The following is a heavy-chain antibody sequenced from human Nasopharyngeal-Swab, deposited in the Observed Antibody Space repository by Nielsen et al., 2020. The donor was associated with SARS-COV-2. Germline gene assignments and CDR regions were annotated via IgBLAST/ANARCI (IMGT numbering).Heavy chain of an antibody. V-gene: IGHV3-9*01. Sequence: GGSLRLSCAASGFTFDDYAMHWVRQAPGKGLEWVSGISWNSGSIGYADSVKGRFTISRDNAKNSLYLQMNSLRAEDTALYYCAKVSNIAAATDAFDIWDQGTMVTVSS. J-gene: IGHJ3*02. CDR2: ISWNSGSI. CDR3: AKVSNIAAATDAFDI. CDR1: GFTFDDYA. D-gene: IGHD6-13*01.